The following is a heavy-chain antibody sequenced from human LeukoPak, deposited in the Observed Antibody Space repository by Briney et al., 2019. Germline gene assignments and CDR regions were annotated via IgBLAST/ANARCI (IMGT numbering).Heavy chain of an antibody. CDR3: ARYQGSVTVVTPSPLDY. CDR2: FSSSGSTI. CDR1: VLTFSDYY. D-gene: IGHD4-23*01. V-gene: IGHV3-11*01. Sequence: GGSLRLSCAASVLTFSDYYMSWIRQAPGKGLEWVSYFSSSGSTIYYADSVKGRFTISRDNAKNSLYLQMNSLRAEDTAVYYCARYQGSVTVVTPSPLDYWGQGTLVTVSS. J-gene: IGHJ4*02.